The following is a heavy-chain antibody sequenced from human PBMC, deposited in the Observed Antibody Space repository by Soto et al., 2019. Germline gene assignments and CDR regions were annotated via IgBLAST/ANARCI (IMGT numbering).Heavy chain of an antibody. J-gene: IGHJ4*02. CDR2: INPSGGST. V-gene: IGHV1-46*03. D-gene: IGHD3-10*01. CDR3: AXXXXXXXXXXXYYSGGIEEKTLDY. CDR1: GYTFTRYY. Sequence: GASVKVSCKASGYTFTRYYMHWVRQAPGQGLEWMGIINPSGGSTSYAQXXQXXXTXXXXXSXXTVYMELSSLRSEDTAVYYCAXXXXXXXXXXXYYSGGIEEKTLDYWGQGTLVTVSS.